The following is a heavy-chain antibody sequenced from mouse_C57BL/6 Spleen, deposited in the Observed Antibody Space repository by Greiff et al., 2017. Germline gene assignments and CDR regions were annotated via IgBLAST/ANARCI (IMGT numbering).Heavy chain of an antibody. CDR2: IHPNSGST. J-gene: IGHJ4*01. CDR1: GYTFTSYW. CDR3: ARDYCGSTSAMDY. D-gene: IGHD1-1*01. Sequence: VQLQQPGAELVKPGASVKLSCKASGYTFTSYWMHWVKQRPGQGLEWIGMIHPNSGSTNYNEKFKSKATLTVDKSSSTANMQLSSLTSEDSAVYDCARDYCGSTSAMDYWGQGPSVTVSS. V-gene: IGHV1-64*01.